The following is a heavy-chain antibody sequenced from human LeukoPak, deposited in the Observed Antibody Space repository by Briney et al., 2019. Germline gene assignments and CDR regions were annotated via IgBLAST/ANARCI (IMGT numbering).Heavy chain of an antibody. CDR1: GGSISSSSYY. CDR3: AREESGVTDY. CDR2: IYYSGST. Sequence: SSETLSLTCTVSGGSISSSSYYWGWIRQPPGKGLEWIGSIYYSGSTYYNPSLKSRVTISVDTSKNQFSLKLSSVTAADTAVYYCAREESGVTDYWGQGTLVTVSS. D-gene: IGHD4-23*01. J-gene: IGHJ4*02. V-gene: IGHV4-39*07.